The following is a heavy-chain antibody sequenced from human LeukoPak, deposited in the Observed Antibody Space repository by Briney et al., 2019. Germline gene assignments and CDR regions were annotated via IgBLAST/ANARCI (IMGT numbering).Heavy chain of an antibody. D-gene: IGHD4-17*01. J-gene: IGHJ2*01. CDR1: EDTFTSHY. CDR3: ARDQATVTTPLDWSFDL. CDR2: FSPTGGRT. V-gene: IGHV1-46*01. Sequence: ASVKVSCKASEDTFTSHYMHWVRQAPGQGLEWMGFFSPTGGRTAYAQKFQGRLTMARDMSTSTLYMDLSSLTSEDTAVYYCARDQATVTTPLDWSFDLWGRGTLVTVSS.